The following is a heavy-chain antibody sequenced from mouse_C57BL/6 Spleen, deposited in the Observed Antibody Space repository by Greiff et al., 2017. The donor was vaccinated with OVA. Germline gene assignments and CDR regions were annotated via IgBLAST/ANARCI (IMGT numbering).Heavy chain of an antibody. CDR2: ISSGGSYT. V-gene: IGHV5-6*01. CDR3: ARHHGSGDYAMDD. J-gene: IGHJ4*01. Sequence: EVQLVESGGDLVKPGGSLKLSCAASGFTFSSYGMSWVRQTPDKRLEWIATISSGGSYTYYPDSVKGRFTISRDNAKNTLYLQMSSLKSEDTAMYYCARHHGSGDYAMDDWGQGTSVTVSS. D-gene: IGHD1-1*01. CDR1: GFTFSSYG.